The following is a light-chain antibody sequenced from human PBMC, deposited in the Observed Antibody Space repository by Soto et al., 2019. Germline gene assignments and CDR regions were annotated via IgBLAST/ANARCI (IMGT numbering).Light chain of an antibody. J-gene: IGKJ5*01. CDR3: QQYGGSPLIT. V-gene: IGKV3-20*01. CDR2: GTS. CDR1: QSVSSNY. Sequence: EIMLTQSPGTRSLSPGERATLSCRASQSVSSNYLAWYQQKPGQAPRLLISGTSSTATGTPDRFSGSGSGTDFTLTINRLEPEDFAVYYCQQYGGSPLITFGQGTRLEIK.